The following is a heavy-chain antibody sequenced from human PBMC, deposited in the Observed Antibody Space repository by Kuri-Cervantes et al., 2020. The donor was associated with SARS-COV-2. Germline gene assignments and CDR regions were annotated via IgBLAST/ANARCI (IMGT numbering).Heavy chain of an antibody. CDR2: IIPIFGTA. Sequence: SVKVSCKAPGGTFSSYAISWVRQAPGQGLEWMGRIIPIFGTANYAQKLQGRVTITADESTSTAYMELSSLRSEDTAVYYCAREQPDATFFDYWGQGTLVTVSS. D-gene: IGHD6-13*01. J-gene: IGHJ4*02. CDR1: GGTFSSYA. CDR3: AREQPDATFFDY. V-gene: IGHV1-69*13.